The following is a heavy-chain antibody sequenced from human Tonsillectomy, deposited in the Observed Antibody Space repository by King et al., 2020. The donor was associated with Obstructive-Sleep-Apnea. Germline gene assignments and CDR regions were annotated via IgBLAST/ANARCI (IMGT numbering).Heavy chain of an antibody. CDR1: GFPFDDYN. Sequence: VQLVESGGVVVQPGGALRLSCAASGFPFDDYNMHWVRQVPGEGVGWVSLIFWDCGSTYYVDSVKGRLTISRDNSKNSLYLQMNSLRTEDTALYYCAKDRMGSSSWYDYWGQGTLVTVSS. J-gene: IGHJ4*02. CDR2: IFWDCGST. V-gene: IGHV3-43*01. CDR3: AKDRMGSSSWYDY. D-gene: IGHD6-13*01.